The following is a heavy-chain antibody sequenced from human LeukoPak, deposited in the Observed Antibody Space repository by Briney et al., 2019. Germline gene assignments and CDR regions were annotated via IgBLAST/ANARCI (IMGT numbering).Heavy chain of an antibody. J-gene: IGHJ5*02. V-gene: IGHV3-33*01. D-gene: IGHD2-21*01. Sequence: GGSLRLSCAASGFTSSSYGMHWVRQAPGKGLEWVAVIWYDGSKKYYADSVKGRFTISRDNSKNTLYLEMNSLRAEDTAVYYCARSPPPARGTYFWFDPWGQGTLVTVSS. CDR1: GFTSSSYG. CDR3: ARSPPPARGTYFWFDP. CDR2: IWYDGSKK.